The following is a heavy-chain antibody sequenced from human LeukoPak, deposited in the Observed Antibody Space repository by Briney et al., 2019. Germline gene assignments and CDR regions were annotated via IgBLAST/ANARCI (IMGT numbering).Heavy chain of an antibody. Sequence: SVKVSCKASGGTFSSYAISWVRQAPGQGLEWMGGIIPIFGTANYAQKFQGRVTITADESTSTAYMELSSLRSEDTAVYCARLPLRSIAVGYYGMDVWGQGTTVTVSS. D-gene: IGHD6-6*01. CDR1: GGTFSSYA. J-gene: IGHJ6*02. V-gene: IGHV1-69*13. CDR3: ARLPLRSIAVGYYGMDV. CDR2: IIPIFGTA.